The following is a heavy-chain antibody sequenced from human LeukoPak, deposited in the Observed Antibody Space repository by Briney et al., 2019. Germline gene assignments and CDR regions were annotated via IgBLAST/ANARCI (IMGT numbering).Heavy chain of an antibody. J-gene: IGHJ4*02. D-gene: IGHD3-10*01. Sequence: GGSLRLSCAASGFTFSDYYMTWIRQAPGKGLEWLSYISTSGSTIYYADSVKGRFTISRDNAKYSLYLQMNSLRAEDTAVYYCAKDLSGSGRGLNYWGQGTLVTVSS. V-gene: IGHV3-11*04. CDR2: ISTSGSTI. CDR1: GFTFSDYY. CDR3: AKDLSGSGRGLNY.